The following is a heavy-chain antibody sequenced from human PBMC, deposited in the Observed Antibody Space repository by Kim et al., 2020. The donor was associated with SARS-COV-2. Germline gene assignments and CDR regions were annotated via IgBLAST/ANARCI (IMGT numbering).Heavy chain of an antibody. CDR3: ARGNGAGTWYFDL. CDR2: IWYDGSNK. Sequence: GGSLRLSCAASGFTFSSYGMHWVRQAPGKGLEWVAVIWYDGSNKYYADSVKGRFTISRDNSKNTLYLQMNSLRAEDTAVYYCARGNGAGTWYFDLWGRGTLVTVSS. D-gene: IGHD6-13*01. V-gene: IGHV3-33*01. CDR1: GFTFSSYG. J-gene: IGHJ2*01.